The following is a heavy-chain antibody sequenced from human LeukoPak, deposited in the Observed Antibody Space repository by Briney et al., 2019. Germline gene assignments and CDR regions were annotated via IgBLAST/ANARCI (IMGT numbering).Heavy chain of an antibody. J-gene: IGHJ4*02. V-gene: IGHV1-18*01. CDR1: GYTFTSYG. CDR2: IGAYNGNT. D-gene: IGHD3-16*02. Sequence: ASVKVSCKASGYTFTSYGISWVRQAPGQGLEWMGWIGAYNGNTNYAQKLQGRVTMTTDTSTSTAYMELRSLRSDDTAVYYCARDPAPYYYDYVWGSYRTDYWGQGTLVTVSS. CDR3: ARDPAPYYYDYVWGSYRTDY.